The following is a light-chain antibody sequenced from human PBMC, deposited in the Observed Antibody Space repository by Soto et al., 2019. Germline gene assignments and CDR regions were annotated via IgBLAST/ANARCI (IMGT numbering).Light chain of an antibody. CDR2: DDN. J-gene: IGLJ2*01. Sequence: QSVLTQPPSVSAAPGQKVTISCSGIASKIGNNFVSWYQQLPGTAPKLLIYDDNKRPSGIPDRFSGSKSGTSATLAITGLQTGDEAVYYCGTWDTSVSASFGAGNKLTVL. CDR3: GTWDTSVSAS. CDR1: ASKIGNNF. V-gene: IGLV1-51*01.